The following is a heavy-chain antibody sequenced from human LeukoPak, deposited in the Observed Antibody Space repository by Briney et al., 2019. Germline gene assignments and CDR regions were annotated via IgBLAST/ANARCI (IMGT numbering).Heavy chain of an antibody. V-gene: IGHV3-15*01. Sequence: GGSLRLSCAASGFTFSSYAMSWVRQAPGKGLEWVGRIKSKTDGGTIDYAAPVKGRFTISRDDSKNTLFLQMSRLRTEDTAVYYCTTDEAAGTDYWGQGTLVTVSS. CDR2: IKSKTDGGTI. CDR3: TTDEAAGTDY. D-gene: IGHD6-13*01. J-gene: IGHJ4*02. CDR1: GFTFSSYA.